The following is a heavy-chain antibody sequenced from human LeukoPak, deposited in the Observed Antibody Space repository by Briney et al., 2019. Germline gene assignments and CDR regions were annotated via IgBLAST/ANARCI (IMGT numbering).Heavy chain of an antibody. CDR1: GFTFSSYA. CDR3: AKDSFKAVAGSFDY. CDR2: ISGSGGST. V-gene: IGHV3-23*01. Sequence: KPGGSLRLSRAASGFTFSSYAMSWVRQAPGKGLEWVSAISGSGGSTYYADSVKGRFTISRDNSKNTLYLQMNSLRAEDTAVYYCAKDSFKAVAGSFDYWGQGTLVTVSS. J-gene: IGHJ4*02. D-gene: IGHD6-19*01.